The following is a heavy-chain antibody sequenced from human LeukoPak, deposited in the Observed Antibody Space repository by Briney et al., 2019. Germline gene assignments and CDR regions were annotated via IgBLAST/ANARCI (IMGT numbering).Heavy chain of an antibody. CDR1: GYTFTDFH. CDR2: INPNRGGT. Sequence: PGASVKVSCKASGYTFTDFHIHWVRQAPGQGLEWMGWINPNRGGTNYGQEFQGRVTMTRDTSIRTAHMELSRLRSDDTAVYYCVRVPASYYYDSSGYLYWGQGTLVTVSS. J-gene: IGHJ4*02. CDR3: VRVPASYYYDSSGYLY. D-gene: IGHD3-22*01. V-gene: IGHV1-2*02.